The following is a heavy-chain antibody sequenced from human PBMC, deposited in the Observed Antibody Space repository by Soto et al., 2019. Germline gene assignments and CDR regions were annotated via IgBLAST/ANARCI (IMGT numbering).Heavy chain of an antibody. CDR1: GFTFSSYS. J-gene: IGHJ4*02. V-gene: IGHV3-48*02. Sequence: GGSLRLSCAASGFTFSSYSMNWVRQAPGKGLEWVSYISSSSSTIYYADSVKGRFTISRDNAKNSLYLQMNSLRDEDTAVYYCARDRHRNWGRGVPDYWGQGTLVTVSS. CDR3: ARDRHRNWGRGVPDY. D-gene: IGHD2-8*02. CDR2: ISSSSSTI.